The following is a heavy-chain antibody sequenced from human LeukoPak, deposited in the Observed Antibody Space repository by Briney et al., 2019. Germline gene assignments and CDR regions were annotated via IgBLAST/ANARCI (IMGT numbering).Heavy chain of an antibody. CDR3: ASHYDTSGYHYFDF. CDR2: ISYDGSKK. J-gene: IGHJ4*02. D-gene: IGHD3-22*01. Sequence: GRSLRLSCPASGFTFSRYAMHWGRQAPGKGLGWVAVISYDGSKKYYADSVKGRFTISRDNSKSTLYLQMNSLRAEDTAVYYCASHYDTSGYHYFDFRGQGTLVTVSS. CDR1: GFTFSRYA. V-gene: IGHV3-30-3*01.